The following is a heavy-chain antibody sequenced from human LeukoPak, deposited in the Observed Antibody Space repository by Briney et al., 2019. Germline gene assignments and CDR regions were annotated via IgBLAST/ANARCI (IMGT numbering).Heavy chain of an antibody. D-gene: IGHD3-10*01. CDR3: AKSASKSGFRGVIITGPQYYYYMDV. CDR2: INPSGGST. J-gene: IGHJ6*03. CDR1: GCTFTSYY. V-gene: IGHV1-46*01. Sequence: ASVKVSCKASGCTFTSYYMHWVRQAPGQGLEWMGIINPSGGSTSYAQKFQGRVTMTRDMSTSTVYMELSSLRSEDTAVYYCAKSASKSGFRGVIITGPQYYYYMDVWGKGTTVTISS.